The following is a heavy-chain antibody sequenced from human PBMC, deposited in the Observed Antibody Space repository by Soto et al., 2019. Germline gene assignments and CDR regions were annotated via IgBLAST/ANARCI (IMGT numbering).Heavy chain of an antibody. J-gene: IGHJ4*02. CDR1: GFTFSSYW. D-gene: IGHD4-4*01. CDR3: ARGLHNYSYFDS. Sequence: EVQLVESGGGLVQPGGSLRLSCAASGFTFSSYWMHWIRQAPGKGLVWVSRVSSDGSSTVYATSVKGRLTISRDNAKNTLYLQMNSLSDEDTAVYYCARGLHNYSYFDSWGQGSLVTVSS. CDR2: VSSDGSST. V-gene: IGHV3-74*01.